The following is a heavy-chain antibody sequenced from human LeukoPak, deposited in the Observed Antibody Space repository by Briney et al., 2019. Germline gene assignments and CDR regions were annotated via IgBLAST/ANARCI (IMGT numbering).Heavy chain of an antibody. Sequence: GGSLRLSCTASGFIFSNYWMTWVRQAPGKGLEWVAQVNQDGSKEYYIDSVKTRFSISRDNARNSLSLQMNSLRAEDTAVYYCVRDGGVSGYDLLDYWGQGTLVTVSS. D-gene: IGHD5-12*01. J-gene: IGHJ4*02. CDR1: GFIFSNYW. V-gene: IGHV3-7*01. CDR2: VNQDGSKE. CDR3: VRDGGVSGYDLLDY.